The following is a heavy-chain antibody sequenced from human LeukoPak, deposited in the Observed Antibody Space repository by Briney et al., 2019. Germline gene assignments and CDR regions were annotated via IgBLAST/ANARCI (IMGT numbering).Heavy chain of an antibody. CDR1: GFTFSTYA. D-gene: IGHD2-2*01. CDR2: FSGSGGRT. V-gene: IGHV3-23*01. J-gene: IGHJ4*02. Sequence: GGSLRLSCAASGFTFSTYAMSWVRQAPGKGLEWVSTFSGSGGRTLYADPVKGRFVISRDNSKNTLYLQMNSLRAEDTAVYYCAKVTSSYNYFYYWGQGAPVTVSS. CDR3: AKVTSSYNYFYY.